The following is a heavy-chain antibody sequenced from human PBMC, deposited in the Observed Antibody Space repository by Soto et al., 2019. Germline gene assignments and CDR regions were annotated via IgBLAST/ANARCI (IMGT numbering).Heavy chain of an antibody. CDR2: IRSKGYGGTT. J-gene: IGHJ4*02. CDR3: ARVGSASLIVLVIAER. D-gene: IGHD3-22*01. Sequence: LRISCTTSGFTLGDYAMSWFRQSPVEGLELVGFIRSKGYGGTTQYAASVKGRFTISRDDSESIAYLQMDSLKTEDTALYYCARVGSASLIVLVIAERWGQGTQVIVSS. V-gene: IGHV3-49*03. CDR1: GFTLGDYA.